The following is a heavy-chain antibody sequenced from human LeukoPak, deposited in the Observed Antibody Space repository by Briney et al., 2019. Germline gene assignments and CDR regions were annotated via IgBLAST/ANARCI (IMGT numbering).Heavy chain of an antibody. V-gene: IGHV3-11*01. J-gene: IGHJ5*02. CDR2: ISSSGNTI. D-gene: IGHD1-1*01. CDR3: ARRGVQLQRISWFDP. CDR1: ACRVSDYY. Sequence: SLMISIGAAACRVSDYYMSWIRQAPGKGLEWVSYISSSGNTIYYADSVKGRFTISRDNAKNSLYLQMNSLRAEDTAVYYCARRGVQLQRISWFDPWGQGTLVTVSS.